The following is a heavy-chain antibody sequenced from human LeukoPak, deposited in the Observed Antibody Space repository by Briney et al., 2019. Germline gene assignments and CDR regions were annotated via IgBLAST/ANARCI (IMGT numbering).Heavy chain of an antibody. Sequence: GASVKVSCKVSGYTLTELSMHWVRQAPGKGLEWMGGFDPEDGETIYAQKFQGRVTMTEDTSTDTAYMELSSLRSEDTAVYYCATDLQTYYYDSSGRPVDYWGQGTLVTVSS. V-gene: IGHV1-24*01. CDR2: FDPEDGET. CDR3: ATDLQTYYYDSSGRPVDY. D-gene: IGHD3-22*01. J-gene: IGHJ4*02. CDR1: GYTLTELS.